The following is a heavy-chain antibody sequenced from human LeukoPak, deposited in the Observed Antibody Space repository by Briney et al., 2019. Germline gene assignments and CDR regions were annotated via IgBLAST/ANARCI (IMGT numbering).Heavy chain of an antibody. CDR1: GFTFSSYS. D-gene: IGHD3-16*02. Sequence: GGSLRLSCAASGFTFSSYSMNWVRQAPGKGLEWVSSISSSSSYIYYADSVKGRFTISRDNAKNSLYLQMNSLRAEDTAVYYCARDGVIAPGYYYYGMDVWGQGTTVTVSS. CDR2: ISSSSSYI. J-gene: IGHJ6*02. CDR3: ARDGVIAPGYYYYGMDV. V-gene: IGHV3-21*01.